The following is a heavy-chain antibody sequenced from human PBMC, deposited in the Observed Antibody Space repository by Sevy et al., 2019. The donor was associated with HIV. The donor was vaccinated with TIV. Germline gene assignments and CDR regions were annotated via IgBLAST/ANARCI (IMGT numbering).Heavy chain of an antibody. J-gene: IGHJ1*01. V-gene: IGHV1-18*01. CDR3: PRAPSGSQRTGQYFNH. D-gene: IGHD1-26*01. Sequence: ASVKVACKASGYTFTYYHITWVRQAPGQGLEWMGWITPNNGHTNIAQRLQGRVTMTTDTSTSTAFLELRSLTSDDTAVYYRPRAPSGSQRTGQYFNHWGQGTLVTVSS. CDR2: ITPNNGHT. CDR1: GYTFTYYH.